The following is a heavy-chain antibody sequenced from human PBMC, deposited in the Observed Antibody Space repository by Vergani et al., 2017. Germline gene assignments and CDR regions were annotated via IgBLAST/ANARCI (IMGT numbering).Heavy chain of an antibody. CDR1: GFTFSSYG. CDR3: ARDRLRFGMDV. J-gene: IGHJ6*02. CDR2: IRYDGSNK. Sequence: QVQLVESGGGVVQPGGSLRLSCAASGFTFSSYGMHWVRQAPGKGLEWVAFIRYDGSNKYYADSVKGRFTISRDNSKNTLYLQMNSLRAEDTAVYYCARDRLRFGMDVWGQGTTVTVSS. D-gene: IGHD3-16*01. V-gene: IGHV3-30*02.